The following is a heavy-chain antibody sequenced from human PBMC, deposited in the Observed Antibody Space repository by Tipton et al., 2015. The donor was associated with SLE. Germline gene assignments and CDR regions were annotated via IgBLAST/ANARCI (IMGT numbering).Heavy chain of an antibody. V-gene: IGHV4-61*02. D-gene: IGHD2-2*02. Sequence: TLSLTCTVSGGSISSGSYYWSWIRQPAGKGLEWIGRIYTSGSTNYNLSLKSRVTISVDTSKNQFSLKLSSVTAADTAVYYCARPYCSSTSCYTGAFDIWGQGTMVTVSS. CDR1: GGSISSGSYY. J-gene: IGHJ3*02. CDR3: ARPYCSSTSCYTGAFDI. CDR2: IYTSGST.